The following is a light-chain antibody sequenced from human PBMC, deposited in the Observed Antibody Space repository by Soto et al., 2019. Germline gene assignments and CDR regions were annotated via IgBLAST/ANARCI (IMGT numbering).Light chain of an antibody. CDR1: QSVLYSSNNKNY. CDR3: QQYYSTPYT. V-gene: IGKV4-1*01. Sequence: DIVMTQSPDSLAVSLGERATINCKSSQSVLYSSNNKNYLAWYQQKPGQPPKLLIYCASTRESGVPDRFSGSGSETDFPLTISSLQAEDVAVYYCQQYYSTPYTFGQRTKLEIK. J-gene: IGKJ2*01. CDR2: CAS.